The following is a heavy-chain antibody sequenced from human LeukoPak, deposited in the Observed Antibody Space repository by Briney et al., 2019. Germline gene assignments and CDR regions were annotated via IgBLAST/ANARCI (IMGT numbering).Heavy chain of an antibody. Sequence: GGSLRLSFAASGFIFDDYAMHWVRQAPGKGLEWVSGISWKSGTIGYADSVKGRFTISRDNAKNSLYLQMNSLRAKDTALYYCAKDIRVAYYYGLDVWGQGTTVTVSS. J-gene: IGHJ6*02. CDR2: ISWKSGTI. CDR3: AKDIRVAYYYGLDV. V-gene: IGHV3-9*01. CDR1: GFIFDDYA. D-gene: IGHD3-3*01.